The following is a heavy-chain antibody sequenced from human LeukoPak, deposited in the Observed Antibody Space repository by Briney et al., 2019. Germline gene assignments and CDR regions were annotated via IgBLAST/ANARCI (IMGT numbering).Heavy chain of an antibody. Sequence: ASVKVSCKASGYTFTGYYMHWVRQAPGQGLEWMGWINPNSGGTNYAQKFQGRVTMSRDTSISTAYMELSRLRSDDTAVYYCARVAPHYCSGGSCYSGWFDPWGQGTLVTVSS. CDR1: GYTFTGYY. CDR2: INPNSGGT. V-gene: IGHV1-2*02. D-gene: IGHD2-15*01. J-gene: IGHJ5*02. CDR3: ARVAPHYCSGGSCYSGWFDP.